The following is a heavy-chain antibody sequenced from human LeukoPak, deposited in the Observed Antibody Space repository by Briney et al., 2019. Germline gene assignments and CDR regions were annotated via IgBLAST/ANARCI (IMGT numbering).Heavy chain of an antibody. CDR3: ARVSPRTAYYMDI. V-gene: IGHV3-7*01. D-gene: IGHD1-14*01. CDR1: GFTFSSYW. J-gene: IGHJ6*03. CDR2: IKPDGSEK. Sequence: GGSLRLSCAASGFTFSSYWMSWVRQAPGKGLECVTNIKPDGSEKYYVDSVKGRFTISRDNAKNSLYLQMNRLRAEDTAVYYCARVSPRTAYYMDIWGKGTTVTVSS.